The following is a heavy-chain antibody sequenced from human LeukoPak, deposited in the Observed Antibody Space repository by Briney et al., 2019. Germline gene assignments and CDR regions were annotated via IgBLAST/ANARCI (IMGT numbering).Heavy chain of an antibody. CDR1: GFPFSSYW. CDR2: IHSDGIGT. D-gene: IGHD6-19*01. V-gene: IGHV3-74*01. J-gene: IGHJ4*02. CDR3: ARGGVGCFDY. Sequence: VGSLRLSCATSGFPFSSYWMHWVRQAPGKGLVWVARIHSDGIGTTYADSVKGRFTISRDNAKNTVSLQMNSLRAEDTAIYYCARGGVGCFDYWGQGTLVTVSS.